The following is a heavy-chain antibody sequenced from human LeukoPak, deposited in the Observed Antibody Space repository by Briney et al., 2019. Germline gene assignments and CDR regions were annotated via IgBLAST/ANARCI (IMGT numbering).Heavy chain of an antibody. CDR2: TYYRSKWYY. CDR1: GDTVSSNSAA. D-gene: IGHD6-13*01. CDR3: AREAQQLVRGAFDI. J-gene: IGHJ3*02. V-gene: IGHV6-1*01. Sequence: SQTLSLTCAISGDTVSSNSAAWNWIRQSPSRGLEWLGRTYYRSKWYYDYAISVKSRISLNADTSKNQFSLQLDSVTPDDTAVYYCAREAQQLVRGAFDIWGQGTMVTVSS.